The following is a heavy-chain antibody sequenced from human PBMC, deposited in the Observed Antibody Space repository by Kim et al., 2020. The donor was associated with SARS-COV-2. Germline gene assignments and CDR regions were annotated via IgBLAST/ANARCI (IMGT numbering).Heavy chain of an antibody. D-gene: IGHD2-21*01. Sequence: VRCRFTISRDNSKDQLYLQMNSLRPEDTAVYYCARDYGCDGDCYLYYLHSWGQGTLVTVSS. CDR3: ARDYGCDGDCYLYYLHS. V-gene: IGHV3-30*01. J-gene: IGHJ4*02.